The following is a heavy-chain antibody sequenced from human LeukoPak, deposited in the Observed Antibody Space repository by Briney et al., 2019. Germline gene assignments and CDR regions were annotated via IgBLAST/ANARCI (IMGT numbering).Heavy chain of an antibody. J-gene: IGHJ5*02. D-gene: IGHD2-2*01. CDR2: INPNSGGT. CDR3: ARGEACSSTSCYYWFDP. Sequence: GASVKVSCKASGYTFTGYYMHWVRQAPGQGLEWMGWINPNSGGTNYAQKFQGRVTMTRDTSISTAYMELSRLRSDYTAVYYCARGEACSSTSCYYWFDPWGQGTLVTVSS. V-gene: IGHV1-2*02. CDR1: GYTFTGYY.